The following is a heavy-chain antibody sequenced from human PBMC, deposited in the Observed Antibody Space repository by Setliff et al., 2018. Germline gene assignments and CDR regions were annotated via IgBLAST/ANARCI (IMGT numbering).Heavy chain of an antibody. V-gene: IGHV4-61*02. CDR2: IYTSGST. D-gene: IGHD3-3*01. Sequence: SETLSLTCTVSGGSISSGGYDWSWIRQPAGKGLEWIGRIYTSGSTNYNPSLKSRVTISVDTSKNQFSLKLSSVTAADTAVYYCARTYNFWSGYFDYWGQGTLVTVPQ. CDR1: GGSISSGGYD. CDR3: ARTYNFWSGYFDY. J-gene: IGHJ4*02.